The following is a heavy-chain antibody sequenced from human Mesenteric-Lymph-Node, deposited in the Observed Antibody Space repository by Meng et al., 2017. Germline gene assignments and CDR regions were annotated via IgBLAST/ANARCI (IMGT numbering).Heavy chain of an antibody. CDR1: GYTFTSYY. CDR3: ARDSYYDSSGYWEGAFDI. V-gene: IGHV1-8*02. J-gene: IGHJ3*02. CDR2: MNPNNGNT. Sequence: ASVKVSCKASGYTFTSYYMHWVRQATGQGLEWMGWMNPNNGNTGYAQKLQGRVTMTRNTSISTTYVELSSQTSEDTAVYYCARDSYYDSSGYWEGAFDIWGQGTMVTVSS. D-gene: IGHD3-22*01.